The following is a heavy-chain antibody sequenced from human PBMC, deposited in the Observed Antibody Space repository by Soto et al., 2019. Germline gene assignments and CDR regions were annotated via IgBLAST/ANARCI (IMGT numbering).Heavy chain of an antibody. CDR1: GGTFSSYT. CDR2: IIPILGIA. V-gene: IGHV1-69*02. Sequence: QVQLVQSGAEVKKPGSSVKVSCKASGGTFSSYTISWVRQAPGQGLEWMGRIIPILGIAKYAQKFQGRVTITADKSTSTAYMGLSSLRSEDTAVDYCARGLHYDSVSLDDYWGQGTLVTVSS. J-gene: IGHJ4*02. D-gene: IGHD3-22*01. CDR3: ARGLHYDSVSLDDY.